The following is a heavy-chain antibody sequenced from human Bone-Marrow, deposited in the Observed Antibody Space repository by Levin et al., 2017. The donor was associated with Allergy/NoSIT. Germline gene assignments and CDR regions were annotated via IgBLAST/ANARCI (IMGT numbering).Heavy chain of an antibody. J-gene: IGHJ4*02. CDR1: GFTFSTYA. Sequence: PGGSLRLSCAASGFTFSTYATTWVRQAPGKGLEWVSTVSGSGGSTYYADSVKGRFTISRDNSKNTLYLQMNSLRAEDTAVYYCAKDYNFAYWGQGTLVTVSS. D-gene: IGHD3-10*01. V-gene: IGHV3-23*01. CDR3: AKDYNFAY. CDR2: VSGSGGST.